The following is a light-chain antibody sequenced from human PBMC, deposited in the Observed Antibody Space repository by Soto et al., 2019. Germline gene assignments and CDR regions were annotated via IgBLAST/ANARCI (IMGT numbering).Light chain of an antibody. V-gene: IGLV2-8*01. CDR3: TSYGGSNYLV. CDR2: DVT. CDR1: SSDIGGYNY. J-gene: IGLJ2*01. Sequence: QSALTQPPSASGSPGQSVTISCTGTSSDIGGYNYVSWYQQHPGKAPKVMIYDVTKRPSGVPDRFSGSKSGNTASLTVSGLQAEDEADYYCTSYGGSNYLVFGGGTKLTVL.